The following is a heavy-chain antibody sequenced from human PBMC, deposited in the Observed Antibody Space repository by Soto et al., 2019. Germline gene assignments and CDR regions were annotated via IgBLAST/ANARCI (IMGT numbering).Heavy chain of an antibody. J-gene: IGHJ4*02. CDR1: GFTFNNYW. Sequence: PWGSLRLSCVASGFTFNNYWMHWVRQVPGKGLVWVSRIKTDGSSPNYADSVEGRFTISSDNAKNTLYLQMNSMRAEDTAVYYCARDRIAGSGSCDNWGQGTLVTVSS. CDR2: IKTDGSSP. V-gene: IGHV3-74*01. CDR3: ARDRIAGSGSCDN. D-gene: IGHD3-10*01.